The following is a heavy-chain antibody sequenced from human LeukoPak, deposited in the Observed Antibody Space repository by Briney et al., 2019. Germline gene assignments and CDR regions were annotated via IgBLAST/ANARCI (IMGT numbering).Heavy chain of an antibody. J-gene: IGHJ4*02. Sequence: SETLSLTCTVSGGSISSGDYYWSWIRQPPGKGLEWIGSIYYSGSTYCNPSLKCRVTISVDTSKNQFSLNLSSVTAADTAVYYCARAIYDSSGYYRNFDYWGQGTLVTVSS. CDR2: IYYSGST. CDR3: ARAIYDSSGYYRNFDY. V-gene: IGHV4-30-4*01. D-gene: IGHD3-22*01. CDR1: GGSISSGDYY.